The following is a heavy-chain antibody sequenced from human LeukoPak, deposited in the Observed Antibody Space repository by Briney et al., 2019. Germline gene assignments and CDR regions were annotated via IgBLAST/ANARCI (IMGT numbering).Heavy chain of an antibody. CDR3: AREPRWAGDLGGFDS. V-gene: IGHV4-34*01. J-gene: IGHJ4*02. Sequence: PSETLSLTCAVYGGSFSGYYWSWIRQPPGKGLEWIGEINHSGSTNYNPSLKSRVTISVDTSKNQFSLKLSSVTAADTAVYYCAREPRWAGDLGGFDSWGQGPLVTVSS. CDR1: GGSFSGYY. CDR2: INHSGST. D-gene: IGHD3-16*01.